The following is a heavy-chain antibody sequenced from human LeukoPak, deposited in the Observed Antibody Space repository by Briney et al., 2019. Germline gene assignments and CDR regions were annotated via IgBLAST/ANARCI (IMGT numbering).Heavy chain of an antibody. Sequence: PSQTLSLTCTVSGGSISSGSYYWSWIWQPAGKGLEWIGRIYTSGSTNYNPSLKSRVTISVDTSKNQFSLKLSSVTAADTAVYYCAREGDCGGDCYLNWFDPWGQGTLVTVSS. CDR1: GGSISSGSYY. J-gene: IGHJ5*02. CDR2: IYTSGST. V-gene: IGHV4-61*02. CDR3: AREGDCGGDCYLNWFDP. D-gene: IGHD2-21*02.